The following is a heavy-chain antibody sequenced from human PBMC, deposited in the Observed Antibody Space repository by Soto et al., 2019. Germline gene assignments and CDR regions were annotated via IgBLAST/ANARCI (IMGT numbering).Heavy chain of an antibody. CDR1: GFRFSSYG. J-gene: IGHJ4*02. CDR2: ISGDGSNT. CDR3: ASQDDYGDYWTSVP. Sequence: PGGSLRLSCRTSGFRFSSYGMHWVRQAPGKGPEWVAFISGDGSNTEYVDSVRGRFTVSRDNAKNSLFLQMNSLRVEDTAVYYCASQDDYGDYWTSVPWGQGTLVTVSS. V-gene: IGHV3-33*05. D-gene: IGHD4-17*01.